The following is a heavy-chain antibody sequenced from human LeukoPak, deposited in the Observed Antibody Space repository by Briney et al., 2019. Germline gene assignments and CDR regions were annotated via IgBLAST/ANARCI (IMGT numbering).Heavy chain of an antibody. V-gene: IGHV4-34*01. CDR3: AREPYDFWSGYSPTPNFDY. CDR1: GGSFSGYY. D-gene: IGHD3-3*01. CDR2: INHSGST. Sequence: SETLSLTCAVYGGSFSGYYWSWIRQPPGKGLEWIGEINHSGSTNYNPSLKSRVTISVDTSKNQFSLKLSSVTAAETAVYYCAREPYDFWSGYSPTPNFDYWGQGTLVTVSS. J-gene: IGHJ4*02.